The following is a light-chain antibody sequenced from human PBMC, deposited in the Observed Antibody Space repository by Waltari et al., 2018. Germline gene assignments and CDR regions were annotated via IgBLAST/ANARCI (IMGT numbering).Light chain of an antibody. CDR2: EVS. J-gene: IGLJ3*02. V-gene: IGLV2-14*03. Sequence: QSALTQPASVSGSPGQSITIPCTGTSSDIDGYNYVSWYQQHPGKAPKVIIYEVSKRPSGVSHRFSGSKSGNTASLTISGLQADDEADYYCGSYTSSSSLDVVFGGGTELTVL. CDR3: GSYTSSSSLDVV. CDR1: SSDIDGYNY.